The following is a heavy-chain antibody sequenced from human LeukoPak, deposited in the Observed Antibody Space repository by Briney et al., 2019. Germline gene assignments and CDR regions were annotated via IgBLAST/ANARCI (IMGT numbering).Heavy chain of an antibody. D-gene: IGHD3-22*01. CDR2: IRSKAYGGTT. CDR3: TRVMYYYDSSGHDY. V-gene: IGHV3-49*03. CDR1: GFTFGAYI. Sequence: PGGSLRLSCSASGFTFGAYIMNWFRQAPGKELEWVGFIRSKAYGGTTEYAASVKGRFTISRDDSKSIAYLQMNSLKTEDTAVYYCTRVMYYYDSSGHDYWGQGTLVTVSS. J-gene: IGHJ4*02.